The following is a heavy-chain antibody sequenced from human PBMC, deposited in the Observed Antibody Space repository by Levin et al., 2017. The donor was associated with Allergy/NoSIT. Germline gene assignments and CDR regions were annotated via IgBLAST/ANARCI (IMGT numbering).Heavy chain of an antibody. D-gene: IGHD6-13*01. CDR1: GFTFSNVW. Sequence: GESLKISFAASGFTFSNVWMNWVRQAPGKGLEWVGRIKSITDGGTTDYAAPVKGRFIISRDDSKNTLYLHLNSLITEDTAVYYCVAAAGGYWGQGTRVTVSS. CDR2: IKSITDGGTT. V-gene: IGHV3-15*05. J-gene: IGHJ4*02. CDR3: VAAAGGY.